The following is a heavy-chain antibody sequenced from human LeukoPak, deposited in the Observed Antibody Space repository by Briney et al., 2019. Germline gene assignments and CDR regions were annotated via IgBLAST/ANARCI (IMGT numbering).Heavy chain of an antibody. V-gene: IGHV3-9*01. J-gene: IGHJ3*02. CDR3: AKAGRYCSSTSCPDAFDI. CDR1: GFTFDDYA. Sequence: GGSLRLSCAASGFTFDDYAMHWVRQAPGKGLEWVSGISWNSGSIGYADPVKGRFTISRDNAKNSLYLQMNSLRAEDTALYYCAKAGRYCSSTSCPDAFDIWGQGTMVTVSS. CDR2: ISWNSGSI. D-gene: IGHD2-2*01.